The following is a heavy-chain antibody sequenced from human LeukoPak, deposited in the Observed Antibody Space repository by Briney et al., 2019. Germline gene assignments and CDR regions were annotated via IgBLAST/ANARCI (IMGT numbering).Heavy chain of an antibody. D-gene: IGHD2-15*01. CDR1: GGSISSYY. Sequence: PSETLSLTCTVSGGSISSYYWSWIRQPAGKGLEWIGCIYTSGSTNYNPSLKSRVTMSVDTSKNQFSLKLSSVTAADTAVYYCASCSGGSYTGDDAFDIWGQGTMVTVSS. CDR2: IYTSGST. CDR3: ASCSGGSYTGDDAFDI. V-gene: IGHV4-4*07. J-gene: IGHJ3*02.